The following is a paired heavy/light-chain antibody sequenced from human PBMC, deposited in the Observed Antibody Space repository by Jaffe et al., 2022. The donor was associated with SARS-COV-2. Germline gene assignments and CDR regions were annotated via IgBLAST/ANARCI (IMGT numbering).Heavy chain of an antibody. J-gene: IGHJ4*02. D-gene: IGHD3-22*01. CDR2: ISSGGDTT. CDR3: VKNYYDNSGHYSLGEH. CDR1: GFTFSSYA. Sequence: EVQLVESGGDLVHPGGSLRLSCSASGFTFSSYAMHWVRQAPGEGLEYVSTISSGGDTTYYADSVKGRFTISRDNSKNTLNLQMSSLRPEDTAVYYCVKNYYDNSGHYSLGEHWGQGTLVTVSS. V-gene: IGHV3-64D*09.
Light chain of an antibody. V-gene: IGKV1-9*01. CDR1: QGISSD. CDR3: QQLNRYPPFT. Sequence: DIQLTQSPSFLSASVGDRVTITCRASQGISSDLAWYQQKPGKAPNLLIYAASTLQSGVPSRFSGSGSGTEFTLTISSLQPEDFATYYCQQLNRYPPFTFGPGTTVDIK. CDR2: AAS. J-gene: IGKJ3*01.